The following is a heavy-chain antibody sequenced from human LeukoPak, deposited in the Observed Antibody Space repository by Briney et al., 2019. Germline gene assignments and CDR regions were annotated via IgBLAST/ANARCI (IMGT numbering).Heavy chain of an antibody. CDR2: INPSGDNT. J-gene: IGHJ5*02. D-gene: IGHD5-12*01. CDR3: ARDNSMGDSAWWFDP. Sequence: ASVKVSCKASGYTFTHNFMHWVRQAPGQGLEWMGIINPSGDNTWYAQKFQGRVTMTRDMATSTDYMEVNSLRSEDTAVYYCARDNSMGDSAWWFDPWGQGILVTVSS. V-gene: IGHV1-46*01. CDR1: GYTFTHNF.